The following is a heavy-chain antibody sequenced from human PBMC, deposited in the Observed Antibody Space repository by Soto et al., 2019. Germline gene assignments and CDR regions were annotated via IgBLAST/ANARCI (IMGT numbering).Heavy chain of an antibody. CDR1: GGSISSYY. V-gene: IGHV4-59*01. D-gene: IGHD3-10*01. J-gene: IGHJ4*02. CDR3: ARETPGLYGSGTIDY. CDR2: IYYSGST. Sequence: SETLSLTCTVSGGSISSYYWSWIRQPPGKGLEWIGYIYYSGSTNYNPSLKSRVTISVDTSKNQFSLKLSSVTAADTAVYYCARETPGLYGSGTIDYWGQGTLVTVSS.